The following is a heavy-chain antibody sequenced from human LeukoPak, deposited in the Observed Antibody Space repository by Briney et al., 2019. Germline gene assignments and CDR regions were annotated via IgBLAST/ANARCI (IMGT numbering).Heavy chain of an antibody. D-gene: IGHD5-12*01. CDR1: GFSFSGYS. CDR2: ISSSGFYI. J-gene: IGHJ6*03. V-gene: IGHV3-21*06. CDR3: ARFLSAYDPGDFYYYYYMDV. Sequence: GGSLRLSCTLSGFSFSGYSMNWLRQAPGKGLEWVSSISSSGFYIYYADAVKGRFTISRDNAKNSLYLQMNSLRAEDTALYYCARFLSAYDPGDFYYYYYMDVWGKGTTVTVSS.